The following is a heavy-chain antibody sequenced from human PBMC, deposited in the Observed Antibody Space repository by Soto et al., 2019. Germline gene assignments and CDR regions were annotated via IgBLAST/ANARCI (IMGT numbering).Heavy chain of an antibody. CDR2: IYTSGST. V-gene: IGHV4-4*07. CDR3: ARSIPDYYDSSGYENDAFDI. CDR1: GYTFTGYY. D-gene: IGHD3-22*01. J-gene: IGHJ3*02. Sequence: SCKASGYTFTGYYWSWIRQPAGKGLEWIGRIYTSGSTNYNPSLKSRVTMSVDTSKNQFSLKLSSVTAADTAVYYCARSIPDYYDSSGYENDAFDIWGQGTMVTVSS.